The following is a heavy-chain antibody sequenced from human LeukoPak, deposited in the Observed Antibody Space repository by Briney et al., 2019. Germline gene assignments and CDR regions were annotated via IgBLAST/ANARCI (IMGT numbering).Heavy chain of an antibody. V-gene: IGHV3-23*01. CDR2: ISGSGGST. Sequence: GESLRLSCAASGFTFSSYAMSWVRQAPGKGLEWVSAISGSGGSTYYADSVKGRFTISRDNSKNTLYLQMNSLRAEDTAVYYCAKSEMATIFRDWGQGTLVTVSS. J-gene: IGHJ4*02. CDR1: GFTFSSYA. D-gene: IGHD5-24*01. CDR3: AKSEMATIFRD.